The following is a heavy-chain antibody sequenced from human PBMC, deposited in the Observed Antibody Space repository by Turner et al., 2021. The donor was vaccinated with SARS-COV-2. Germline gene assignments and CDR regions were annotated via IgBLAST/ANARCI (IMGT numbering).Heavy chain of an antibody. D-gene: IGHD1-1*01. CDR3: ARRVPGASFDY. Sequence: EVPLAQSGGGLVLPRGSLLLPCAASGFTFSSYCLSWVRQATGKGLEWVANIKQDGSEKYYVDSVKGRFTITRNNAKNSRMLPMTSLRAEDTAVYYCARRVPGASFDYWGQGTLVTVSS. J-gene: IGHJ4*02. CDR1: GFTFSSYC. CDR2: IKQDGSEK. V-gene: IGHV3-7*01.